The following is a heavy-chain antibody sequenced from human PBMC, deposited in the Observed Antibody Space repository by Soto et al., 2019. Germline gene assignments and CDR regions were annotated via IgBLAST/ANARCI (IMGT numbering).Heavy chain of an antibody. CDR1: RFSLNAFA. CDR2: INAGGGNT. D-gene: IGHD3-16*01. Sequence: GGSLKLSCVTCRFSLNAFAMSWVVQTPGEGLEWVSAINAGGGNTHYADSVKGRFTISRDNSKNTLYLQMDSLRAEDTAVYYCAKHTYSDSWPGHYYYLDFWGQGTLVTVSS. J-gene: IGHJ4*02. CDR3: AKHTYSDSWPGHYYYLDF. V-gene: IGHV3-23*01.